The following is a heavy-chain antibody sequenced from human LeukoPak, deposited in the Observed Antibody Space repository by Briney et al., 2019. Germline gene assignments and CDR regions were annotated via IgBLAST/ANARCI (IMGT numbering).Heavy chain of an antibody. CDR2: IKPNSGGT. Sequence: ASVKVSFKASGYTFTGYYMHWVRQAPGEGLQWMGWIKPNSGGTNYAQKFQGRVTMTRDTSISTAYMELSRLRSDDTAVYYCARTNYYDSSGYYLGYWGQGTLVTVSS. CDR3: ARTNYYDSSGYYLGY. D-gene: IGHD3-22*01. V-gene: IGHV1-2*02. J-gene: IGHJ4*02. CDR1: GYTFTGYY.